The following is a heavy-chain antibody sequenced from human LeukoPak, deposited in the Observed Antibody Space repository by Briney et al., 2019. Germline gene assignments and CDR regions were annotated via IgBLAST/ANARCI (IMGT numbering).Heavy chain of an antibody. D-gene: IGHD4-17*01. J-gene: IGHJ6*03. CDR2: INHSGST. V-gene: IGHV4-34*01. Sequence: SETLSLTCAVYGGSFSGYYWSWIRQPPGKGLEWIGEINHSGSTNYNPSLKSRVTISVDTSKSQFSLKLSSVAAADTAVYYCARARSVTIYYYYYYMDVWGKGTTVTVSS. CDR1: GGSFSGYY. CDR3: ARARSVTIYYYYYYMDV.